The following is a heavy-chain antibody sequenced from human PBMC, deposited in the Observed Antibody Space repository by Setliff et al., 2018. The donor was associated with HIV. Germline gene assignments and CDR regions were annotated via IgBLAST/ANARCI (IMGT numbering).Heavy chain of an antibody. V-gene: IGHV1-69*13. CDR3: ARDDHYYESGILYSDWYFDL. D-gene: IGHD3-10*01. CDR1: GGTFSNYA. CDR2: IIPIFGST. J-gene: IGHJ2*01. Sequence: SVKVSCKASGGTFSNYAISWVRQAPGQGLEWMGGIIPIFGSTKYAQKFQDRVTITADESTYTADMELSSLRSEDTAVYYCARDDHYYESGILYSDWYFDLWGRGTLVTVSS.